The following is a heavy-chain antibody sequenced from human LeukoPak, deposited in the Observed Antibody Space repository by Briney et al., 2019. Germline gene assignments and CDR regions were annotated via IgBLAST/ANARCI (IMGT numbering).Heavy chain of an antibody. CDR1: GFAFSNYA. Sequence: GGSLRLSCAASGFAFSNYAMNWVRQAPGKGLEWVSSINYDSGYIQYADSVKGRFTISRDNAKSSLYLQMNSLRAEDTAVYYCARSARWGQGTLVTVSS. CDR2: INYDSGYI. J-gene: IGHJ4*02. V-gene: IGHV3-21*06. CDR3: ARSAR.